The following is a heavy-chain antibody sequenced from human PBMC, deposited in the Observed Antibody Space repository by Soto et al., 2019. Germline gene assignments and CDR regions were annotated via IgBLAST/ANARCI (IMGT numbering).Heavy chain of an antibody. D-gene: IGHD5-12*01. J-gene: IGHJ4*02. V-gene: IGHV1-8*01. Sequence: QVPLVQSGAEVKKPGASVKVSCKASGYTFTSYDINWVRQATGQGLEWMGWMNPNSGNTGYAQKFQGRVTMTRNTSISTAYMELSSLRSEDTAVYYCARGGDGYKPSLYYFDYWGQGTLVTVSS. CDR1: GYTFTSYD. CDR3: ARGGDGYKPSLYYFDY. CDR2: MNPNSGNT.